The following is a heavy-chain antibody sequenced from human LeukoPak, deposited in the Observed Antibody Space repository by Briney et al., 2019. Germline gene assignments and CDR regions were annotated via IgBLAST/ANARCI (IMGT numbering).Heavy chain of an antibody. Sequence: GGSLRLSCAASGFPFSNAWMSWVRQAPGKGLEWVGRIKSKTDGGTTDYAAPVKGRFTISRDDSKNTLYLQMNSLKTEDTAVYYCTTDRDSSSWGLDYYFDYWGQGTLVTVSS. CDR1: GFPFSNAW. CDR2: IKSKTDGGTT. V-gene: IGHV3-15*01. CDR3: TTDRDSSSWGLDYYFDY. J-gene: IGHJ4*02. D-gene: IGHD6-13*01.